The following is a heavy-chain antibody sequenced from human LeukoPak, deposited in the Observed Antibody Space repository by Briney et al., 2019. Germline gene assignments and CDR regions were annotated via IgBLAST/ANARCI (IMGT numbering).Heavy chain of an antibody. CDR2: INPSGGST. J-gene: IGHJ3*02. Sequence: ASVKVSCKASGYTFTSYYMHWVRQAPGQGLEWMGIINPSGGSTSYAQNFQGRVTMTRDTSTSTVYMELSSLRSEDTAMYYCASEVTAYAFDIWGQGTMVTVSS. CDR1: GYTFTSYY. V-gene: IGHV1-46*01. D-gene: IGHD2-21*02. CDR3: ASEVTAYAFDI.